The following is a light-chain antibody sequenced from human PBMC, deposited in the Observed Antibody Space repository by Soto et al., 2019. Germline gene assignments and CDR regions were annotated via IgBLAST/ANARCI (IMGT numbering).Light chain of an antibody. CDR1: QGISSY. J-gene: IGKJ1*01. CDR3: QQYNSHWT. CDR2: AAS. V-gene: IGKV1-8*01. Sequence: AILMTQSPSSLSASTGDRVTITCRASQGISSYLAWYQQKPGKAPKLLIYAASSLESGVPSSLSGSASGTEFPLTISRMPPDDSATYYCQQYNSHWTFGHGTKVDI.